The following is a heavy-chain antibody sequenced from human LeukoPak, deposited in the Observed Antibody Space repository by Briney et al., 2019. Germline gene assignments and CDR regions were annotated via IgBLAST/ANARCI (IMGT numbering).Heavy chain of an antibody. D-gene: IGHD1-14*01. J-gene: IGHJ6*03. CDR2: IYYSGST. CDR3: ARRNRLGYYYYMDV. Sequence: SETLSLTCTVSGGSISSYYWSWIRQPPGKGLEWIGYIYYSGSTNYNPSLKSRVTISVNTSKNQFSLKLSSVTAADTAVYYCARRNRLGYYYYMDVWGKGTTVTVSS. CDR1: GGSISSYY. V-gene: IGHV4-59*01.